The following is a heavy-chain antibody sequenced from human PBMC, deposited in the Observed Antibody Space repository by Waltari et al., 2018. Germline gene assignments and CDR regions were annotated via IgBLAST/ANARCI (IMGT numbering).Heavy chain of an antibody. D-gene: IGHD4-17*01. J-gene: IGHJ4*02. Sequence: QVQLQESGPGLVKPSETLSLTCAVSGYSISSGYYWGWIRQPPGKGLEWIGSIYHSGRTYYNPSLKSRVTISVDTSKNQFSLKLSSVTAADTAVYYCARLFGIGSGDYGADYWGQGMVVIVSS. CDR1: GYSISSGYY. CDR2: IYHSGRT. CDR3: ARLFGIGSGDYGADY. V-gene: IGHV4-38-2*01.